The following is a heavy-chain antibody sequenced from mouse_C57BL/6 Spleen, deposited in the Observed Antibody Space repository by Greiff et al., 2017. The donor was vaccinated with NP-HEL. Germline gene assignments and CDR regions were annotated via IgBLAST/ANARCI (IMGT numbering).Heavy chain of an antibody. D-gene: IGHD1-1*01. CDR1: GFTFSSYA. V-gene: IGHV5-4*01. J-gene: IGHJ1*03. CDR3: ARDRYYGSSGWYFDV. Sequence: EVQVVESGGGLVKPGGSLKLSCAASGFTFSSYAMSWVRQTPEKRLEWVATISDGGSYTYYPDNVKGRFTISRDHAKNNLYLQMSHLKSEDTAMYYCARDRYYGSSGWYFDVWGTGTTVTVSS. CDR2: ISDGGSYT.